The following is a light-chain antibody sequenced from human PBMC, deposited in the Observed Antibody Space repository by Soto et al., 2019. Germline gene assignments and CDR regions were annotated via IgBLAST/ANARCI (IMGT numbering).Light chain of an antibody. J-gene: IGKJ2*01. V-gene: IGKV3-20*01. Sequence: SVLTQSPGTVSLSPGESATLFCRTSQNIRNNYLAWYQQRPGQSPRLLIHGVFNRAAGIPDRFSGRGSGTDFTLTISGLQPEDSAVYYCQHYDGSPRTFGQGTKVAIK. CDR1: QNIRNNY. CDR3: QHYDGSPRT. CDR2: GVF.